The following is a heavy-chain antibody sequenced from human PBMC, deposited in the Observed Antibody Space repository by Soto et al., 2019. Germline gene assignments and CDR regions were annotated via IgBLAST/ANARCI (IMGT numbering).Heavy chain of an antibody. J-gene: IGHJ5*02. D-gene: IGHD4-17*01. CDR2: IYWDDDK. V-gene: IGHV2-5*02. Sequence: QITLKESGPTLVKPTQTLTLTCTFSGFSLSTSGVGVGWIRQPPGKALEWLALIYWDDDKRYSPSLKSRLTITKDTSKNQVVLTMTNMDPVDTATYYCAHIGTVTTINWFDPWGQGTLVTVSS. CDR3: AHIGTVTTINWFDP. CDR1: GFSLSTSGVG.